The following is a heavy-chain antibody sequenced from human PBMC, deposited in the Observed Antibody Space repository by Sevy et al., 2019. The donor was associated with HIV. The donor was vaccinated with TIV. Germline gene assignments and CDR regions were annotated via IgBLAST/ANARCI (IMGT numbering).Heavy chain of an antibody. Sequence: ASVKVSCKASGYTFTGYYMHWVRQAPGQGLEWMGWINPNSGGTNYAQKFQGRVTMTRDTSISTAYMELSRLRCDDTAVYYCAREDSSGYYGRVAFDIWGQGTMVTVSS. J-gene: IGHJ3*02. D-gene: IGHD3-22*01. V-gene: IGHV1-2*02. CDR2: INPNSGGT. CDR3: AREDSSGYYGRVAFDI. CDR1: GYTFTGYY.